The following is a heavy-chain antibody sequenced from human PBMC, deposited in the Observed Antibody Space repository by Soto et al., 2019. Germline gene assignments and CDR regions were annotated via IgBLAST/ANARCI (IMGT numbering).Heavy chain of an antibody. CDR3: ARGDGRGSSSLYYYYGMDV. D-gene: IGHD6-13*01. Sequence: QVQLVQSGAEVKKPGASVKVSCKASGFTFTNYFFHWVRQAPRQGLDCMAIISPYDVSTNYVQSLQGRVTMTSETSTSTVYMELGSLRSEDTAVYYCARGDGRGSSSLYYYYGMDVWGHGTTVTVS. CDR1: GFTFTNYF. V-gene: IGHV1-46*01. J-gene: IGHJ6*02. CDR2: ISPYDVST.